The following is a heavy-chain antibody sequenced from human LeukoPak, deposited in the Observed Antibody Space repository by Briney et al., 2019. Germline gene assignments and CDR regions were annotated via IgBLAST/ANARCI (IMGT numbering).Heavy chain of an antibody. V-gene: IGHV4-4*08. Sequence: PSETLSLTCTVSGGSISSYYWSWVRQPPGKGLEWIGRMYNSGSTNYNPSLKSRVTISVDTSNNQFSLRLSSVTAADTAVYYCVRERTVVGGADIWGQGTKVTVSS. D-gene: IGHD2-21*01. CDR1: GGSISSYY. CDR2: MYNSGST. J-gene: IGHJ3*02. CDR3: VRERTVVGGADI.